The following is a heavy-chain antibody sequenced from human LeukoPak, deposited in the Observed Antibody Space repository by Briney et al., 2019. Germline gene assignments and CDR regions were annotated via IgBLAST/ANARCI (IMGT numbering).Heavy chain of an antibody. CDR2: IRGSGSST. CDR1: GFTFSSYA. Sequence: GGSLGLSCAASGFTFSSYAMSWVRQAPGKGLEWVSTIRGSGSSTYYADSVKGRFTISRDNSKNTLYLQMNSLRAEDTAVYYCAKSRGWLQLWDYWGQGTLVTVSS. D-gene: IGHD5-24*01. V-gene: IGHV3-23*01. J-gene: IGHJ4*02. CDR3: AKSRGWLQLWDY.